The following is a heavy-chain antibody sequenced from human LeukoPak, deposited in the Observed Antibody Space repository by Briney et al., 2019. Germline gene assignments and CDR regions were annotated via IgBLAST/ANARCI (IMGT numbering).Heavy chain of an antibody. CDR3: AKGARGDTVTSIVGLNWFDP. CDR2: ISYDGSHK. D-gene: IGHD4-17*01. Sequence: GGSLRLSCAASGITFRSYGMHWVRQAPGKGLEWVAVISYDGSHKYYADSMKGRFSISRDNSKNTLYLQMNSLRADDTAVYYCAKGARGDTVTSIVGLNWFDPWGQGTLVTVSS. J-gene: IGHJ5*02. V-gene: IGHV3-30*18. CDR1: GITFRSYG.